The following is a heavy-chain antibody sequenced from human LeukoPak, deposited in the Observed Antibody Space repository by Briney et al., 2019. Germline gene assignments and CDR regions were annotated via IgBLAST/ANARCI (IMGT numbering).Heavy chain of an antibody. CDR2: IYYSGST. J-gene: IGHJ4*02. D-gene: IGHD3-22*01. V-gene: IGHV4-39*01. Sequence: SETLSLTCTVSGGSISSSSYYWGWVRQPPGKGLEWIGSIYYSGSTYYNPSLKSRVTISVDTSKNQFSLKLSSVTAADTAVYYCARSRRDYDSSGYLYYFDYWGQGTLVTVSS. CDR3: ARSRRDYDSSGYLYYFDY. CDR1: GGSISSSSYY.